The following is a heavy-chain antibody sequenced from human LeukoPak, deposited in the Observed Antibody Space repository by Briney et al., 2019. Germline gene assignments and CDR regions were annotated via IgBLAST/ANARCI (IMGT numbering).Heavy chain of an antibody. D-gene: IGHD3-3*01. CDR2: ISRSSIYK. CDR3: AKGGWIPYYDFWSGYYFDY. CDR1: GFTFSNYN. J-gene: IGHJ4*02. Sequence: GGSLRLSCAASGFTFSNYNMNWVRQAPGKGLEWVSSISRSSIYKYYADSMKGRFTISRDNAKNSVYLQVNSVRAEDTAVYYCAKGGWIPYYDFWSGYYFDYWGQGTLVTVSS. V-gene: IGHV3-21*01.